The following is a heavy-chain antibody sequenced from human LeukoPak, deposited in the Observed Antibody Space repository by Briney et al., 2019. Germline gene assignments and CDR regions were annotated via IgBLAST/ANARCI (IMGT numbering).Heavy chain of an antibody. V-gene: IGHV3-23*01. CDR3: AKVSDSSGFPYFDY. CDR2: ISGSGGST. Sequence: GGSLSLSCAASGFTFSSYAMSWLRQAPGKGLEWVSAISGSGGSTYYADSVKGRFTISRDNSKNPLYLQMNSLGAEDTAVYYCAKVSDSSGFPYFDYWGQGTLVTVSS. D-gene: IGHD3-22*01. CDR1: GFTFSSYA. J-gene: IGHJ4*02.